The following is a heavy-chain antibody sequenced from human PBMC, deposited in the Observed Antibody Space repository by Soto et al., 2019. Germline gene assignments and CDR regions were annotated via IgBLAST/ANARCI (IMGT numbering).Heavy chain of an antibody. CDR3: AKNQERELPRVIDF. J-gene: IGHJ4*02. V-gene: IGHV3-23*01. Sequence: GGSLRLSCAASGFIFSNYGMHWVRQAPGGGLEWVSSMSGSSSTTYYADSVRGRFTISRDRSKNTLYLQMSSLRAEDTALYYCAKNQERELPRVIDFWGQGTLVTVSS. CDR2: MSGSSSTT. D-gene: IGHD1-7*01. CDR1: GFIFSNYG.